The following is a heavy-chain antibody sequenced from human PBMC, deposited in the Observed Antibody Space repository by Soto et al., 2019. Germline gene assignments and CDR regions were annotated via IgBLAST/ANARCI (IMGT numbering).Heavy chain of an antibody. CDR1: GGSISSSSYY. D-gene: IGHD4-17*01. V-gene: IGHV4-39*01. Sequence: QLQLQESGPGLVKPSETLSLTCTVSGGSISSSSYYWGWIRQTPGKGLEWIGSIDYSESTYYNPSLKSRVTLSVDTSNNQFSLNLTSVTAADTAVYSCARPVTTLSCWGQGTLVTFSS. J-gene: IGHJ4*02. CDR3: ARPVTTLSC. CDR2: IDYSEST.